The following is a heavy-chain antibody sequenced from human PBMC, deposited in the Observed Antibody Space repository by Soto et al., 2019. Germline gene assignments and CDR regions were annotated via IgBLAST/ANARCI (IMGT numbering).Heavy chain of an antibody. J-gene: IGHJ4*02. CDR3: ARAIPLGGVIVPPSY. CDR1: GGSISSGDYY. D-gene: IGHD3-16*02. CDR2: IYYSGST. V-gene: IGHV4-30-4*01. Sequence: QVQLQESGPGLVKTSQTLSLTCTVSGGSISSGDYYWSWIRQPPGKGLEWIGYIYYSGSTYYNPSLRSRVTISIDPSKNQFSLKLSSATAADTAVYYCARAIPLGGVIVPPSYWGQGTLVTVSS.